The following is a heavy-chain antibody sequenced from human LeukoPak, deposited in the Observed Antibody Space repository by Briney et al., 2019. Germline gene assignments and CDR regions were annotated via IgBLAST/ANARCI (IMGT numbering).Heavy chain of an antibody. Sequence: ASVKVSCKASGGTFSSYAISWVRQAPGQGLEWMGGIIPIFGTANYAQKFQGRVTVTADESTSTAYMELSSLRSEDTAVYYCASRYDSSGYGPKNYYYYYGMDVWGQGTTVTVSS. CDR3: ASRYDSSGYGPKNYYYYYGMDV. CDR2: IIPIFGTA. D-gene: IGHD3-22*01. CDR1: GGTFSSYA. V-gene: IGHV1-69*13. J-gene: IGHJ6*02.